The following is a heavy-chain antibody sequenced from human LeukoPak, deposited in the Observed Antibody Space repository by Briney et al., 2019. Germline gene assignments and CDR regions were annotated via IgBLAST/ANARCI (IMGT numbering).Heavy chain of an antibody. CDR2: ISGYNGNI. CDR1: GYTFTSYG. V-gene: IGHV1-18*01. D-gene: IGHD1-26*01. J-gene: IGHJ4*02. CDR3: ARDPSLIVGATISFFDY. Sequence: ASVKVSCKASGYTFTSYGISWVRQAPGQGLECMGWISGYNGNINYAQKFQGRGTITTDTSTSTAYLELRSLRSDDTAVYYCARDPSLIVGATISFFDYWGQGTLVTVSS.